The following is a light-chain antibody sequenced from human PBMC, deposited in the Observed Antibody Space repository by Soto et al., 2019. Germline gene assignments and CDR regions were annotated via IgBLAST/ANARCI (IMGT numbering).Light chain of an antibody. Sequence: EFVLTQSPGTLSLSPGERATLSCRASQTVRNNYLAWYQQKPGKAPRLMFYDASSRATGIPDRFSGGGSGTEFMHTISRLEPEDFAVYYCQQFSSYPLPLGGGTKVDVK. J-gene: IGKJ4*01. CDR2: DAS. CDR1: QTVRNNY. V-gene: IGKV3-20*01. CDR3: QQFSSYPLP.